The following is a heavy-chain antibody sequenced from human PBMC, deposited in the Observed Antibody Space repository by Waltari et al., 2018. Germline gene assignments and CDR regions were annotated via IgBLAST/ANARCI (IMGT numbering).Heavy chain of an antibody. CDR2: INSDGSNT. Sequence: EVQLVESGGGLVQPGGSLRLSCAASGFTFSPYWRHWVRQVPGTGLVWVSRINSDGSNTGYADSVKGRFTNSRDNAKNTLYMEMNSLRDEDTAVYYCVRDHGMDVWGQGTTVTVSS. J-gene: IGHJ6*02. CDR3: VRDHGMDV. V-gene: IGHV3-74*01. CDR1: GFTFSPYW.